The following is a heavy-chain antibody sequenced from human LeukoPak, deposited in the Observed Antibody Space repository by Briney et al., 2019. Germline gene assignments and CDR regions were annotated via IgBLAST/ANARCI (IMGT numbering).Heavy chain of an antibody. CDR2: IIGSAVNT. CDR1: GLTVSSYG. Sequence: PGESLRLSCGASGLTVSSYGMSWVRQAPGKGLEWVSTIIGSAVNTYYADSVKGRFTISRDDSKNTVYLQMNSLRAEDTAVYYCAKGGLEWYYGLDVRGQGTTVTVSS. CDR3: AKGGLEWYYGLDV. J-gene: IGHJ6*02. V-gene: IGHV3-23*01. D-gene: IGHD3-3*01.